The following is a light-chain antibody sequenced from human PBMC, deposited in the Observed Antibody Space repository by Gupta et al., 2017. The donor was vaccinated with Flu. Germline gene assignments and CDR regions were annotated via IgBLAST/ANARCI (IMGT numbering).Light chain of an antibody. V-gene: IGLV7-43*01. J-gene: IGLJ3*02. CDR2: STN. CDR3: LVFFGGAWV. CDR1: TGTVTSDYY. Sequence: QTVVTQEPSLTLSPGGTVTLTCASSTGTVTSDYYPTWFQQKPGQAPRTLIYSTNNKHSWTPARFSGSLLGGKAALTLSGVQPEDEAEYYCLVFFGGAWVFGGGTKLTVL.